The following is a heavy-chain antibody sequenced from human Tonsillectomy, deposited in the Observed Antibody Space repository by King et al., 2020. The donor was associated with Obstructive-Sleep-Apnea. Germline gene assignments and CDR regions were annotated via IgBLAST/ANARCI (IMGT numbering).Heavy chain of an antibody. Sequence: QLQESGPGLVKPSETLSLTCTVSGGSISSYYWSWIRQPPGKGLEWIGYIYYSGSTNYNPSLKSRVTISVDTSKNQFSLKLSSVTAADTAVSYCARQGGGYGVYFDYWGQGTLVTVSS. CDR2: IYYSGST. CDR1: GGSISSYY. D-gene: IGHD2-8*01. J-gene: IGHJ4*02. V-gene: IGHV4-59*08. CDR3: ARQGGGYGVYFDY.